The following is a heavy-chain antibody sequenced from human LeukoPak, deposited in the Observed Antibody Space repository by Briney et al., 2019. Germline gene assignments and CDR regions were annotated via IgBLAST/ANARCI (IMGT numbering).Heavy chain of an antibody. V-gene: IGHV1-8*02. CDR3: ARGHHGSGFDY. J-gene: IGHJ4*02. CDR1: GYTFTGYY. D-gene: IGHD3-10*01. CDR2: MNPNRGNT. Sequence: ASVKVSCKASGYTFTGYYMHWVRQAPGQGLEWMGWMNPNRGNTGYAQKFQGRVTMTRNTSISTAYMELSSLRSEDTAVYYCARGHHGSGFDYWGQGTLVTVSS.